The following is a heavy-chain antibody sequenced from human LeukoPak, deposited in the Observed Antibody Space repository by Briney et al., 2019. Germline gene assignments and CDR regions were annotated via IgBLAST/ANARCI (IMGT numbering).Heavy chain of an antibody. J-gene: IGHJ4*02. CDR3: ARSILGVVVPAASGLDY. D-gene: IGHD2-2*01. Sequence: ASVKVSCKASGYTFTGYYMHWVRQAPGQGLEWVGWINPNSGGTNYAQKSQGRVTMTRDTSISTAYTELSRLRSDDTAVYYCARSILGVVVPAASGLDYWGQGTLVTVSS. CDR1: GYTFTGYY. CDR2: INPNSGGT. V-gene: IGHV1-2*02.